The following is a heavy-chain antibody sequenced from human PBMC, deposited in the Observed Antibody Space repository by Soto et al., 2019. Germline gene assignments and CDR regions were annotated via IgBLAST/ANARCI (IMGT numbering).Heavy chain of an antibody. CDR1: GFTFGSYA. CDR2: ITASGNSA. D-gene: IGHD3-16*01. V-gene: IGHV3-23*01. J-gene: IGHJ4*02. CDR3: AKGRRLIPVDY. Sequence: EVQLLESGGGVVQPGGSLRLSCAASGFTFGSYAMSWVHQPPGRGLEWVSAITASGNSAYYADSVKGRFTISRDNSKNTLYLQMNSLRAEDTAVYYCAKGRRLIPVDYWGQGTLFTVSS.